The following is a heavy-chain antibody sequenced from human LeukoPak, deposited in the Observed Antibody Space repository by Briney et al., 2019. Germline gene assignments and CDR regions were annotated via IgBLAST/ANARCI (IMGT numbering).Heavy chain of an antibody. CDR2: ISGSGGST. D-gene: IGHD2-15*01. J-gene: IGHJ4*02. CDR1: GFTFSSYA. Sequence: GGSLRLSCAASGFTFSSYAMSWVRQAPGKGLEWVSAISGSGGSTYYADSVKGRFTISRDNSKNTLYLQMNSLRAEDTAVYYCAKDFCSGGSCYRWYFDYWSQGTLVTVSS. V-gene: IGHV3-23*01. CDR3: AKDFCSGGSCYRWYFDY.